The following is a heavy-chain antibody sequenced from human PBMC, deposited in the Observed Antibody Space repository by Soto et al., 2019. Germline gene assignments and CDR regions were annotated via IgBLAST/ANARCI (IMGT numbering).Heavy chain of an antibody. J-gene: IGHJ2*01. V-gene: IGHV3-23*01. Sequence: EVQLLESGGGLVQPGGSLRLSCAASGLTFSSYAMSWVRQAPGKGLEWVSAISDSGGDTHYADSVKGRFTISRDNSKMTLYLQMNSLRADDTAVYFCAKVGRGNGDYWYFDLWGRGTLVTVSS. CDR1: GLTFSSYA. CDR3: AKVGRGNGDYWYFDL. D-gene: IGHD4-17*01. CDR2: ISDSGGDT.